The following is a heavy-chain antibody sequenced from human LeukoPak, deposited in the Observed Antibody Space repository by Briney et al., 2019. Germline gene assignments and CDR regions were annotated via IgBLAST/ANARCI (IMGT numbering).Heavy chain of an antibody. Sequence: GSLRLFCAGSGFTFRKAWMGWVRQAPGKGVEWVGRIKSKTDGGTTDYAAPVKGRFTISRDDSKNTLYLQMNSLKTENTAVYYCTVTVDDAFDIWGQGTMVTVSS. CDR2: IKSKTDGGTT. CDR1: GFTFRKAW. CDR3: TVTVDDAFDI. J-gene: IGHJ3*02. V-gene: IGHV3-15*01. D-gene: IGHD6-19*01.